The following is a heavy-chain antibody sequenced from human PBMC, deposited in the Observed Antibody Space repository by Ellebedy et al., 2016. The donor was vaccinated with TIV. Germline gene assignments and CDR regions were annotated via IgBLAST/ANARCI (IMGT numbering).Heavy chain of an antibody. V-gene: IGHV3-7*01. D-gene: IGHD5-12*01. CDR1: GFTFSSYW. Sequence: GESLKISXAASGFTFSSYWMSWVRQAPGKGLEWVANIKQDGSEKYYVDSVKGRFTISRDNAKNSLYLQMNSLRAEDTAVYYCASSVTLAQSRGSVENYYYYGMDVWGQGTTVTVSS. CDR2: IKQDGSEK. J-gene: IGHJ6*02. CDR3: ASSVTLAQSRGSVENYYYYGMDV.